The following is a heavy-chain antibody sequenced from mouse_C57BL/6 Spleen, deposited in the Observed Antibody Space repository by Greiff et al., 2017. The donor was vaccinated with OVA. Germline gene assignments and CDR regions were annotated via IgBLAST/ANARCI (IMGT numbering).Heavy chain of an antibody. J-gene: IGHJ4*01. CDR3: ARSYGYSNWDYYARDY. Sequence: QVQLQQPGAELVKPGASVKLSCKASGYTFTSYWMHWVKQRPGQGLEWIGMIHPNSGSTNYNKKFKSKATLTVDKSSSTAYMQLSSLTSEDSAVYYSARSYGYSNWDYYARDYWGQGTSVTVSS. V-gene: IGHV1-64*01. CDR2: IHPNSGST. CDR1: GYTFTSYW. D-gene: IGHD2-5*01.